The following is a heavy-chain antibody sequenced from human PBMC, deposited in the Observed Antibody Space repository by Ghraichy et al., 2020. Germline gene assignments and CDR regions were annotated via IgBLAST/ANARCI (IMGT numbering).Heavy chain of an antibody. CDR2: ISGSGGST. CDR3: AKDYPEWELRPMLLNYFDY. J-gene: IGHJ4*02. CDR1: GFTFSSYA. D-gene: IGHD1-26*01. Sequence: GGSLRLSCAASGFTFSSYAMSWVRQAPGKGLEWVSAISGSGGSTYYADSVKGRFTISRDNSKNTLYLQMNSLRAEDTAVYYCAKDYPEWELRPMLLNYFDYWGQGTLVTVSS. V-gene: IGHV3-23*01.